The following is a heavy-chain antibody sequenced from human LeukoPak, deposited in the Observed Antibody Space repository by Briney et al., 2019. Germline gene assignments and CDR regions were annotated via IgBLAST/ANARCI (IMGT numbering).Heavy chain of an antibody. D-gene: IGHD2-15*01. CDR1: GYRFISYW. CDR2: IYPGDSDT. J-gene: IGHJ4*02. CDR3: ARFVGACSGGSCYSDY. V-gene: IGHV5-51*01. Sequence: GESLKISCKGSGYRFISYWIGWVRQMPGKGLEWMGIIYPGDSDTRYSPSFQGQVTISAGKSISTAYLQWNSLKASDTAMYYCARFVGACSGGSCYSDYWGQGTLVTVSS.